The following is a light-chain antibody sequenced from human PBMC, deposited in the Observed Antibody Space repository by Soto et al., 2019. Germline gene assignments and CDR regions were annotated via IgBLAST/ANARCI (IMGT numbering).Light chain of an antibody. CDR3: QQQLT. Sequence: EIVLTQSPDTLSLSPGERATLSCRASQTLSGNFLAWYQVRPGQAPRLLIYAVSSRATAIPDRFSGSASGTDFTLTISRLDPEAFDEYYCQQQLTFGGGTEVEIK. J-gene: IGKJ4*01. CDR2: AVS. V-gene: IGKV3-20*01. CDR1: QTLSGNF.